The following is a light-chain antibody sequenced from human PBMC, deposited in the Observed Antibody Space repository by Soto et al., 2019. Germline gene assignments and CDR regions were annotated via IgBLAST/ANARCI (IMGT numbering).Light chain of an antibody. CDR2: ANN. CDR1: SSNIGAGYD. Sequence: QAVVTQPPSVSGAPGQRVTISCTGSSSNIGAGYDLHWYQQLPGTAPKLLIYANNNRPSGVPDRFSGSQSGTSASLAITGLQAEDEADYYCQSYDSSLSGWVFGEGTQLTVL. CDR3: QSYDSSLSGWV. V-gene: IGLV1-40*01. J-gene: IGLJ3*02.